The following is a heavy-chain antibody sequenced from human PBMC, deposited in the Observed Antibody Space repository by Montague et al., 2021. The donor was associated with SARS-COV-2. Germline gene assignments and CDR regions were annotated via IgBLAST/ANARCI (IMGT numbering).Heavy chain of an antibody. J-gene: IGHJ3*02. D-gene: IGHD3-22*01. CDR2: IYYSGST. V-gene: IGHV4-39*01. CDR3: ASPTYYYDSSGSDAFDI. Sequence: SETLSLTCTVSGGSISSSSCYWGWIRRPPGQGLNWIGSIYYSGSTYYNPSLKSRVTISVDTSKNQFSLKLSSVTAADTAVYYCASPTYYYDSSGSDAFDIWGQGTMVTVSS. CDR1: GGSISSSSCY.